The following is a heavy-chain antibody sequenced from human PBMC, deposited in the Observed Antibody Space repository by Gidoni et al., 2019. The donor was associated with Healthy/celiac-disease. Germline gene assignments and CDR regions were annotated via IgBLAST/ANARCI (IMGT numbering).Heavy chain of an antibody. CDR1: GFTFDDYG. V-gene: IGHV3-20*04. CDR2: SKWNGGST. J-gene: IGHJ4*02. Sequence: EVQLLESGGGVVRPEGSLRLSCAARGFTFDDYGMSWVRQAPGKGWEWVCGSKWNGGSTGYEDSVKGRFTIARDNAKNSLYLQMKSLRAEDTALYYCARDVTIAVAGPYDYWGQRTLVTVSS. CDR3: ARDVTIAVAGPYDY. D-gene: IGHD6-19*01.